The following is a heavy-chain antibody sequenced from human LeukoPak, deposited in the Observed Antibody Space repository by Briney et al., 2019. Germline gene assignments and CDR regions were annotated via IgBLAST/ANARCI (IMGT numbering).Heavy chain of an antibody. D-gene: IGHD1-1*01. CDR1: GGSISSSSYY. J-gene: IGHJ6*03. CDR2: IYYSGST. CDR3: ARVGRKLEPISYYYYMDV. V-gene: IGHV4-39*07. Sequence: PSETLSLTCTVSGGSISSSSYYWGWIRQPPGKGLEWINSIYYSGSTYYNPSLKSRVTISVDTSKNQFSLKLSSVTAADTAVYYCARVGRKLEPISYYYYMDVWGKGTTVTVSS.